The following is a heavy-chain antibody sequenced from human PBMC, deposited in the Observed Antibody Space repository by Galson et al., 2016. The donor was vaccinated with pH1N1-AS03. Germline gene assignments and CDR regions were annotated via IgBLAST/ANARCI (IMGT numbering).Heavy chain of an antibody. Sequence: QSGAEVKKPGESLRISCAASGYSFSDHWIGWVRQMPGRGLEWVGLIYPDDSDTRYSPSFQGQVTISADKSTTTAYLQWNSLKASDTAIYYFARLTIELLTGYYNFGDYWGQGTLVTVSS. J-gene: IGHJ4*02. V-gene: IGHV5-51*01. CDR3: ARLTIELLTGYYNFGDY. D-gene: IGHD3-9*01. CDR1: GYSFSDHW. CDR2: IYPDDSDT.